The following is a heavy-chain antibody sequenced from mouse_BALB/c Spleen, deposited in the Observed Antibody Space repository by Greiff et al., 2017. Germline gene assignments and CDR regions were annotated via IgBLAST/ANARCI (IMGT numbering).Heavy chain of an antibody. CDR1: GYSITSDYA. V-gene: IGHV3-2*02. D-gene: IGHD1-1*01. CDR2: ISYSGST. J-gene: IGHJ2*01. Sequence: VQLQQSGPGLVKPSQSLSLTCTVTGYSITSDYAWNWIRQFPGNKLEWMGYISYSGSTSYNPSLKSRISITRVTSKNQFFLQLNSVTTEDTATYDCARGHYYGSSYFDYWGQGTTLTVSS. CDR3: ARGHYYGSSYFDY.